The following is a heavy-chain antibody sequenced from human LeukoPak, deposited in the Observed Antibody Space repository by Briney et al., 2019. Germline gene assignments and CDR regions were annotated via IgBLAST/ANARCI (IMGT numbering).Heavy chain of an antibody. CDR2: ISSSSSYI. CDR3: AREEERIAAAGDY. V-gene: IGHV3-21*01. J-gene: IGHJ4*02. Sequence: GGSLRLSCAASGFTFSSYSMNWVRQAPGKGLEWVSSISSSSSYIYYADSVKGRFTISRDNAKNSLYLQMNSLRAEDTAVYYCAREEERIAAAGDYWGQGTLATVSS. CDR1: GFTFSSYS. D-gene: IGHD6-13*01.